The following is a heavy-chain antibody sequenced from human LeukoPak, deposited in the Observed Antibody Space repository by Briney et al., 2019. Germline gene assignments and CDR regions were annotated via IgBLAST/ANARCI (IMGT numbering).Heavy chain of an antibody. CDR3: ARDQGSSTSGNYFDY. CDR2: IWYDGSNK. CDR1: GFTFSSYG. V-gene: IGHV3-33*01. D-gene: IGHD2-2*01. J-gene: IGHJ4*02. Sequence: GGSLRLSCAASGFTFSSYGMHWVRQAPGKGLEWVAVIWYDGSNKYYADSVKGRFTISRDNSKNTLYLQMNSLRAEDTAVYYCARDQGSSTSGNYFDYWGQGTLVTVSS.